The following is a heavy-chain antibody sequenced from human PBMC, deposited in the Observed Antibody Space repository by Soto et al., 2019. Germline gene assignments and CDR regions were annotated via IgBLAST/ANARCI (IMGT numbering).Heavy chain of an antibody. Sequence: TLSLTCAVSGGSISSGGYSWSWILQPPGKGLEWIGYIYHSGSTYYNPSLKSRVTISVDRSKNQFSLKLSSVTAADTAVYYCARVSTVTTKFDYWGQGTLVTVSS. D-gene: IGHD4-17*01. CDR3: ARVSTVTTKFDY. J-gene: IGHJ4*02. CDR1: GGSISSGGYS. CDR2: IYHSGST. V-gene: IGHV4-30-2*01.